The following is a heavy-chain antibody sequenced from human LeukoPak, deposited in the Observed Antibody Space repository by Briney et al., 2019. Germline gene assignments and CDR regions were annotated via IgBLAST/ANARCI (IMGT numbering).Heavy chain of an antibody. J-gene: IGHJ5*02. D-gene: IGHD3-10*01. CDR1: GVSISSSNSY. V-gene: IGHV4-61*01. Sequence: ASETLSLTCTVSGVSISSSNSYWSWIRQPPGKGLEWIGYIYYSGSTNYNPSLKSRVTISVDTSKNQFSLKLSSVTAADTAVYYCARSLLWFGETPNWFDPWGQGTLVTVSS. CDR2: IYYSGST. CDR3: ARSLLWFGETPNWFDP.